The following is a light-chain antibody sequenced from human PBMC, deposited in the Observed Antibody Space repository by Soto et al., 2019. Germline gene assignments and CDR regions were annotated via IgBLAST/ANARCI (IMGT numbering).Light chain of an antibody. CDR1: QSIDNW. Sequence: DIQMTQSPSPLSASIGDRVTITCPASQSIDNWLAWYQQKPGKAPHLLIYDAYRLETGVPSRFSGSGSGTEFTLTIGSLQADDFATYFCQHYNGYPYTFGPGTKLEIK. CDR3: QHYNGYPYT. J-gene: IGKJ2*01. CDR2: DAY. V-gene: IGKV1-5*01.